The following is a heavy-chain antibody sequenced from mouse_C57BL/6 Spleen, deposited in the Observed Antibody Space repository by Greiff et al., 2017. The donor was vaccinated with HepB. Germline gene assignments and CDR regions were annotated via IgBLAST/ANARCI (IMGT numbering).Heavy chain of an antibody. CDR3: ARDGYYGSIPFDY. J-gene: IGHJ2*01. Sequence: EVQLQQSGPGLVKPSQSLSLTCSVTGYSITSGYYWNWIRQFPGNKLEWMGYISYDGSNNYNPSLKNRISITRDTSKNQFFLKLNSVTTEDTATYYCARDGYYGSIPFDYWGQGTTLTVSS. D-gene: IGHD1-1*01. V-gene: IGHV3-6*01. CDR2: ISYDGSN. CDR1: GYSITSGYY.